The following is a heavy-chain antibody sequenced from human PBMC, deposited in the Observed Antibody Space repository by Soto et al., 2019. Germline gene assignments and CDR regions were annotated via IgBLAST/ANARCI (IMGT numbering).Heavy chain of an antibody. J-gene: IGHJ5*02. CDR3: ARDGIAARPIAWFDP. CDR2: ITPIFGAA. CDR1: GGTFSSYA. Sequence: SVKVSCKASGGTFSSYAIRWVRQAPGQGLEWMGGITPIFGAADYAQKFQGRVTITADESTSTAYMELSSLRADDTAVYYCARDGIAARPIAWFDPWGQG. D-gene: IGHD6-6*01. V-gene: IGHV1-69*13.